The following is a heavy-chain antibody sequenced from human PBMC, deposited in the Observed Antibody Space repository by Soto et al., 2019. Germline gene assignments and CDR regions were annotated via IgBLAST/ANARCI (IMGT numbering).Heavy chain of an antibody. J-gene: IGHJ3*02. CDR3: ARGIKGLPPSAFDI. Sequence: ASVKVSCKASGYTFSNYDINWVRQATGQGLEWMGWLNPNTDKTGSAQKFQGRVTMTRNTSLSTAYLELSGLRSDDAAVYYCARGIKGLPPSAFDIWGQGTRVTVSS. D-gene: IGHD5-12*01. V-gene: IGHV1-8*01. CDR1: GYTFSNYD. CDR2: LNPNTDKT.